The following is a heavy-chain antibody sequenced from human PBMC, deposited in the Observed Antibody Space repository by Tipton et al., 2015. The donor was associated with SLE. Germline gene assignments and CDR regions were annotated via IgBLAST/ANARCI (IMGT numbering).Heavy chain of an antibody. V-gene: IGHV4-59*13. CDR1: GGSISSYY. D-gene: IGHD6-13*01. Sequence: TLSLTCTVSGGSISSYYWSWIRQPPGKGLEWIGYIYSSGSTNYNPSLKSRVTISVDTSKNQFSLKLSSVTAADTAVYYCASGIAAAGTFDYWGQGTLVTVSS. CDR3: ASGIAAAGTFDY. J-gene: IGHJ4*02. CDR2: IYSSGST.